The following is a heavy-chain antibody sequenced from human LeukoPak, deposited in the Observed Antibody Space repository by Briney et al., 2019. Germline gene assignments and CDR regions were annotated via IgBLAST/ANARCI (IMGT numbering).Heavy chain of an antibody. CDR1: RGSISSYY. CDR2: IYYSGST. V-gene: IGHV4-59*01. J-gene: IGHJ4*02. CDR3: ARGADSSGYYAIFYFDY. D-gene: IGHD3-22*01. Sequence: SETLSLTCTVSRGSISSYYWNWIWQPPGKGLEWVGYIYYSGSTNYNPSLTSRVTISVDTSKNQFSLKLSSVTAADTAVYYCARGADSSGYYAIFYFDYWGQGTLVTVSS.